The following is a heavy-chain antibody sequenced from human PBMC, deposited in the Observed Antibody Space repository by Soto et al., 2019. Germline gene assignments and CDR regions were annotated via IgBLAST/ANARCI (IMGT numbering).Heavy chain of an antibody. CDR3: ARGPRADYGDYYFDY. J-gene: IGHJ4*02. Sequence: PGGSLRLSCAASGFTFDDYAMHWVRQAPGKGLEWVSAIGTAGDPYYPGSVKGRFTISRENAKNSLYLQMNSLRAGDTAVYYCARGPRADYGDYYFDYWGQGTLVTVSS. CDR1: GFTFDDYA. CDR2: IGTAGDP. D-gene: IGHD4-17*01. V-gene: IGHV3-13*05.